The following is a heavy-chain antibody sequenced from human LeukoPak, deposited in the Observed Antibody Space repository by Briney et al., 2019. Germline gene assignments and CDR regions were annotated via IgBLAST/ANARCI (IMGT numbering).Heavy chain of an antibody. J-gene: IGHJ4*02. Sequence: SETLSLTCAVYGGSFSGYYWSWIRQPPGKGLEWIGEIDHSGRTNSNPSLKSRVTISVDMSKNQFFLRLSSVTAADTAVYYCARKSIVAAGRKPYDYWDQGTLVTVSS. D-gene: IGHD6-13*01. CDR1: GGSFSGYY. CDR2: IDHSGRT. V-gene: IGHV4-34*01. CDR3: ARKSIVAAGRKPYDY.